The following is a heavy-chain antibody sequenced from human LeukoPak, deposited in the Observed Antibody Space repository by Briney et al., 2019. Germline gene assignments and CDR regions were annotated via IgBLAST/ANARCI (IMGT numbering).Heavy chain of an antibody. CDR2: IYHSGST. CDR1: GGSISSSNW. J-gene: IGHJ4*02. V-gene: IGHV4-4*02. D-gene: IGHD2-15*01. CDR3: ARQNGSALGDY. Sequence: SETLSLTCAVSGGSISSSNWWSWVRQPPGKGLEWIGEIYHSGSTYYNPSLKSRVTISVDTSKNQFSLKLSSVTAADTAVYYCARQNGSALGDYWGQGTLVTVSS.